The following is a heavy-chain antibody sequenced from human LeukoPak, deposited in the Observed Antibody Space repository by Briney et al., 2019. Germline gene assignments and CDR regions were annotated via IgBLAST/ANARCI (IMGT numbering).Heavy chain of an antibody. V-gene: IGHV4-61*02. D-gene: IGHD6-13*01. J-gene: IGHJ5*02. CDR2: IYTSGST. CDR3: ARGLSSSSFWFDP. CDR1: GGSIKSGSYY. Sequence: SETLSLTCTVSGGSIKSGSYYWTWIRQPAGKGLEWIGRIYTSGSTNYNPSLKSRVTISVDTSKNQFSLKLNSVTAADTAVYYCARGLSSSSFWFDPWGQGTLVTVSS.